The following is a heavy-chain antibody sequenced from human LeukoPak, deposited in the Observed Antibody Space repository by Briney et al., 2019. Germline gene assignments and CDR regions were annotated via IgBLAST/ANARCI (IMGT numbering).Heavy chain of an antibody. D-gene: IGHD3-22*01. J-gene: IGHJ4*02. Sequence: SETLSLTCAVYGGSFSGYYWSWIRQPPGKGLEWIGEINHSGSTNYNTSLKSRVTISVDTSKNQFSLTLSSVTAADTAVYCCARRIHCYGSSGYYYGGAIRFDYWGQGNLVTVSS. CDR1: GGSFSGYY. CDR2: INHSGST. V-gene: IGHV4-34*01. CDR3: ARRIHCYGSSGYYYGGAIRFDY.